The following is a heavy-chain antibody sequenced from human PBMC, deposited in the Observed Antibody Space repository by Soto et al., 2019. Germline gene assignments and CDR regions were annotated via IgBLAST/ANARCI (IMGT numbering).Heavy chain of an antibody. D-gene: IGHD6-19*01. J-gene: IGHJ4*02. CDR1: GFTFSSDW. Sequence: EVQLVESGGGLVPPGGSLRLSCAASGFTFSSDWMTWVRQAPGKGLEWVANIKQDGSDKYYVDSVKGRFTISRDNAKNSLYLQMDSLRAEDTAVYYCARDTNNGWPNTIDYWGQGTLVTVSS. V-gene: IGHV3-7*05. CDR3: ARDTNNGWPNTIDY. CDR2: IKQDGSDK.